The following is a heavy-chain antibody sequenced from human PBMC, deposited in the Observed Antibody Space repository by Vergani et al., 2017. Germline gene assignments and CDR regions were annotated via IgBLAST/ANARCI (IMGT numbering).Heavy chain of an antibody. J-gene: IGHJ3*02. CDR1: GGTFSSYA. CDR2: IIPIFGTA. CDR3: ARDRELGYGDPDAFDI. Sequence: QVQLVQSGAEVKKPGSSVKVSCKASGGTFSSYAISWVRQAPGQGLEWMGGIIPIFGTANYAQKFQGRVTITADESTSTAYMELSSQRSEDTAVYYCARDRELGYGDPDAFDIWGQGTMVTVSS. V-gene: IGHV1-69*12. D-gene: IGHD4-17*01.